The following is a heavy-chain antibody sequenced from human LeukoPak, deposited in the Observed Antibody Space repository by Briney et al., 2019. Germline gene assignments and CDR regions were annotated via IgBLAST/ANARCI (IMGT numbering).Heavy chain of an antibody. CDR2: VYYTGST. J-gene: IGHJ5*02. CDR1: GDSISSYY. V-gene: IGHV4-59*01. CDR3: ATYPRAYNWFDP. Sequence: SETLSLTCTVSGDSISSYYWSWIRQSPGKGLEWIGYVYYTGSTNYNPSFNSRATISVDTSKNQFSLKLSSVTAADTAVYYCATYPRAYNWFDPWGQGTLVTVSS.